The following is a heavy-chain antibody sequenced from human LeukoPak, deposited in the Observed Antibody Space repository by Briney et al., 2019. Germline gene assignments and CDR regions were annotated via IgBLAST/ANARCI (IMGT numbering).Heavy chain of an antibody. V-gene: IGHV3-30*18. J-gene: IGHJ6*02. Sequence: GGSLRLSCAASGFTFSSYGMHWVRQAPGKGLEWVAVISYDGSNKYYADSVKGRFTISRDNSKNTLYLQMNSLRAEDTAVYYCAKEAHCSSTSCYARFYYYYSMDVWGQGTTVTVSS. CDR1: GFTFSSYG. CDR2: ISYDGSNK. D-gene: IGHD2-2*01. CDR3: AKEAHCSSTSCYARFYYYYSMDV.